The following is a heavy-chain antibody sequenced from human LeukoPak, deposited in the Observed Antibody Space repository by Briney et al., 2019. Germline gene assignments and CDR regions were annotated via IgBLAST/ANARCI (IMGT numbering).Heavy chain of an antibody. CDR3: ARESSYYFDSSGHDFDS. D-gene: IGHD3-22*01. J-gene: IGHJ4*02. Sequence: SGGSLRLSCAASGCTFSPSWMHWVRQAPGKGLEWVAAIWYDGTNKYYADSVKGRFTISRDNSKDTLFLQMNSLRAEDTAVYYCARESSYYFDSSGHDFDSWGQGTLVTVSS. CDR2: IWYDGTNK. V-gene: IGHV3-33*04. CDR1: GCTFSPSW.